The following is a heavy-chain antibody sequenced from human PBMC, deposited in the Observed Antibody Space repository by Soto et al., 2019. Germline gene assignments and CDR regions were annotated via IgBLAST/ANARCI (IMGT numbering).Heavy chain of an antibody. CDR2: IYPGDSDT. CDR1: GYSFTSYW. J-gene: IGHJ6*02. D-gene: IGHD6-6*01. V-gene: IGHV5-51*01. Sequence: GESLKISCKGSGYSFTSYWIGWVRQMPGKGLEWMGIIYPGDSDTRYSPSFQGQVTISVDKSISTAYLQWSSLKASDTAMYYCASSSSSGVYYYYGMDVWGQGTTVTVSS. CDR3: ASSSSSGVYYYYGMDV.